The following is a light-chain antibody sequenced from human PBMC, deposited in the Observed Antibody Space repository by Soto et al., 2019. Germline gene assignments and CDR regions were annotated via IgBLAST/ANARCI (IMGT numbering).Light chain of an antibody. CDR3: KQYNSYSPT. Sequence: DIQMTQSPSTLYASVGDRVTITCRASQSISSWLAWYQQKPGKAPKLLIYDASSLESGVQSRFSGSGSGTEFTLTIRSLQPDDFATYYCKQYNSYSPTFGGGTKVDIK. V-gene: IGKV1-5*01. CDR1: QSISSW. J-gene: IGKJ4*01. CDR2: DAS.